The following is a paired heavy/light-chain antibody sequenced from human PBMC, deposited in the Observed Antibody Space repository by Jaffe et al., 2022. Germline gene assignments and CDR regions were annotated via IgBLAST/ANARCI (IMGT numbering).Heavy chain of an antibody. CDR1: GGTFSSYA. D-gene: IGHD6-13*01. CDR3: ARDTEMFAGYSSSWYRAFDI. Sequence: QVQLVQSGAEVKKPGSSVKVSCKASGGTFSSYAISWVRQAPGQGLEWMGGIIPIFGTANYAQKFQGRVTITTDESTSTAYMELSSLRSEDTAVYYCARDTEMFAGYSSSWYRAFDIWGQGTMVTVSS. V-gene: IGHV1-69*05. CDR2: IIPIFGTA. J-gene: IGHJ3*02.
Light chain of an antibody. V-gene: IGKV3-15*01. CDR2: GAS. CDR1: QSVSSN. Sequence: EIVMTQSPATLSVSPGERATLSCRASQSVSSNLAWYQQKPGQAPRLLIYGASTRATGIPARFSGSGSGTEFTLTISSLQSEDFAVYYCQQYNNWPPLWTFGQGTKVEIK. J-gene: IGKJ1*01. CDR3: QQYNNWPPLWT.